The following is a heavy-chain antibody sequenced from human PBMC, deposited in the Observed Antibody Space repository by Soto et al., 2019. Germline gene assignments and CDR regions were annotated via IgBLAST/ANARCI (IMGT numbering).Heavy chain of an antibody. CDR1: GYTFTSYG. Sequence: QVHLVQSGAEVKKPGASVKVSCKASGYTFTSYGITWVRQAPGQGLEWMGWISAHNGNTDYAQKVQGRVIVTRDTSTSTAYMELRRLISDDTAVYYCARGRYGDYWGKGALVTVSS. V-gene: IGHV1-18*01. D-gene: IGHD1-1*01. CDR3: ARGRYGDY. CDR2: ISAHNGNT. J-gene: IGHJ4*02.